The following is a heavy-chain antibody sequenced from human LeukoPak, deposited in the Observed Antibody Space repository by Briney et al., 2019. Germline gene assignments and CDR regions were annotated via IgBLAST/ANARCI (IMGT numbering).Heavy chain of an antibody. CDR1: GGSISSSSYY. CDR2: IYYSGST. Sequence: SETLSLTCTVSGGSISSSSYYWGWIRQPPGKGLEWIGYIYYSGSTNYNPSLKSRVTISVDTSKNQFSLKLSSVTAADTAVYYCASSNHEWYYYYYMDVWGKGTTVTVSS. V-gene: IGHV4-61*05. CDR3: ASSNHEWYYYYYMDV. J-gene: IGHJ6*03. D-gene: IGHD4-11*01.